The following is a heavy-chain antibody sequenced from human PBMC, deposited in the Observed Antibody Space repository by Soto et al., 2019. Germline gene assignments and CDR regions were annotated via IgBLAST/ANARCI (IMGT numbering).Heavy chain of an antibody. V-gene: IGHV1-69*05. CDR1: GGTFSSYA. D-gene: IGHD5-12*01. CDR3: TITADESTSTAYMELSGLRSEDTAVYYCARRDY. J-gene: IGHJ4*02. Sequence: QVQLVQSGAEVKKPGSSVKVSCKASGGTFSSYAISWVRQAPGQGLEWMGGIIPIFGTANYAQKFQGRAIGXXXXGRXXXLPIFGTANYXPKAQXXVTITADESTSTAYMELSGLRSEDTAVYYCARRDYWGQGALVTVSS. CDR2: IIPIFGTA.